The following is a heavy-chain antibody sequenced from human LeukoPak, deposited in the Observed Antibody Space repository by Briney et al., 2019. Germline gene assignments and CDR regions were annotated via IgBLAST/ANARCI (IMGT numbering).Heavy chain of an antibody. CDR2: ISAYNGNT. J-gene: IGHJ4*02. V-gene: IGHV1-18*01. CDR3: TRLSAVAGMDY. D-gene: IGHD6-19*01. CDR1: GYTFNSYG. Sequence: ASVTVSCKASGYTFNSYGINWVRQAPGQGLEWMGWISAYNGNTNYAQTFQGRVTMTTETSTSTAYMELRSLRSNDTAVYYCTRLSAVAGMDYWGQGTLVTVSS.